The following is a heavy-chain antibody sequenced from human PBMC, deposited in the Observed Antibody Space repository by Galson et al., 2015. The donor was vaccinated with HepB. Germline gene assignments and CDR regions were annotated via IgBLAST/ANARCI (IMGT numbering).Heavy chain of an antibody. Sequence: SVKVSCKASGYTFTSYDINWVRQATGQGLEWMGWMNPNSGNTGYAQKFQGRVTMTRNTSISTAYMELSSLRSEDTAVYYCARGRCSGGSCEYYFDYWGQGTLVTVSS. D-gene: IGHD2-15*01. CDR2: MNPNSGNT. J-gene: IGHJ4*02. V-gene: IGHV1-8*01. CDR3: ARGRCSGGSCEYYFDY. CDR1: GYTFTSYD.